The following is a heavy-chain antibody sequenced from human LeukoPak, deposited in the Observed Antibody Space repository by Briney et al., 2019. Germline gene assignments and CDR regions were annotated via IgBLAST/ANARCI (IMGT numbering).Heavy chain of an antibody. CDR2: IYYSGST. Sequence: SETLSLTCTVSGGSISSSSYYWGWIRQPPGKGLEWIGSIYYSGSTYYNPSLKSRVTISVDTSKNQFSLKLSSVTAADTAVYYCAKDTYYYDSSGYYFTTPFDYWGQGTLVTVSS. J-gene: IGHJ4*02. CDR3: AKDTYYYDSSGYYFTTPFDY. D-gene: IGHD3-22*01. CDR1: GGSISSSSYY. V-gene: IGHV4-39*07.